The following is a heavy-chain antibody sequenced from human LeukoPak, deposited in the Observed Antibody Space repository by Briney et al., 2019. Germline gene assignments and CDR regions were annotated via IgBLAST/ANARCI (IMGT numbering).Heavy chain of an antibody. V-gene: IGHV1-18*01. CDR3: ARNTYHYDSRGYFYFDY. D-gene: IGHD3-22*01. CDR2: ISAYNGNT. Sequence: GASVKVSCKASGYTFASYGISWVRQAPGQGLEWVGWISAYNGNTNYAQRLQGRVTMTTDTSTSTAFMELRSLRADDTAVYYCARNTYHYDSRGYFYFDYWGRGTLVTVSS. CDR1: GYTFASYG. J-gene: IGHJ4*02.